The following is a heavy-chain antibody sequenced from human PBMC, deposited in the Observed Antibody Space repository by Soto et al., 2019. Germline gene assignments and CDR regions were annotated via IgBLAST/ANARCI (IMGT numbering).Heavy chain of an antibody. D-gene: IGHD6-6*01. Sequence: QVQLKEWGPGLVKPSETLSLTCTVSGGSVSSGSHYWSWIRQPPGKGLEWVGYIYNTGSTNYNPSVKSQVTISVDMSKNQFSLKLRSVTTADTAVYYCARNILHSSASVYYYYGMDVWGRGTTVTVSS. CDR2: IYNTGST. CDR3: ARNILHSSASVYYYYGMDV. J-gene: IGHJ6*02. V-gene: IGHV4-61*01. CDR1: GGSVSSGSHY.